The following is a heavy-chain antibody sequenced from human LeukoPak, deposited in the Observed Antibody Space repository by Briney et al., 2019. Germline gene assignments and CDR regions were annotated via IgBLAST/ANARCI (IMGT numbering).Heavy chain of an antibody. J-gene: IGHJ4*02. CDR1: GYTFTNYY. CDR3: ARGPFDY. Sequence: GASVKVSCKASGYTFTNYYMNWVRQAPGQGLEWMGIINPSGGSTSYAQKFQGRVTVTRDTSTSTVYMELSRLISDDTAVYYCARGPFDYWGQGTLVTVSS. CDR2: INPSGGST. V-gene: IGHV1-46*01.